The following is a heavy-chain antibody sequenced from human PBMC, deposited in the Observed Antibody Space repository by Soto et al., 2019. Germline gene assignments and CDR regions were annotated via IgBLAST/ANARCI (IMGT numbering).Heavy chain of an antibody. J-gene: IGHJ4*02. D-gene: IGHD5-18*01. Sequence: QVQLQQWGAGLLKPSETLSLPCAVYGGSFIGYSWSWIRQPPGKGLVGIGEINHSGSTNYNPSLKSRVTISVDPSKNQFSLKLSSVTAADTAVYYCARAPADTAMACFDYWGQGTLVTVSS. V-gene: IGHV4-34*01. CDR1: GGSFIGYS. CDR2: INHSGST. CDR3: ARAPADTAMACFDY.